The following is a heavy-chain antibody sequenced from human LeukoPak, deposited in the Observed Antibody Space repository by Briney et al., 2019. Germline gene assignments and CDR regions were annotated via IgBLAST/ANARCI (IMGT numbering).Heavy chain of an antibody. J-gene: IGHJ1*01. CDR2: ISYDESNK. CDR1: GFIFSNYG. CDR3: EKELRGYSYGEH. D-gene: IGHD5-18*01. Sequence: GGSLRLSCAASGFIFSNYGMHWIRQAPGKGLEWVAVISYDESNKFYRDSVKGRFTISRDNSKNMLYLQMNSLRAEDTAVYYCEKELRGYSYGEHWGQGILVTVSS. V-gene: IGHV3-30*18.